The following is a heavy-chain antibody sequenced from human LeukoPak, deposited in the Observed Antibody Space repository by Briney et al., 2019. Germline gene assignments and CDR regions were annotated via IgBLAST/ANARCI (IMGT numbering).Heavy chain of an antibody. V-gene: IGHV3-23*01. CDR3: AKVFRIFGVVIIRTFDY. Sequence: GGSLRLSCAASGFTFSSYAMSWVRQAPGKGLEWVSAISGSGGSTYYADSVKGRFTISRDNSKNTLYLQMNSLRAEDTAVYYCAKVFRIFGVVIIRTFDYWGQGTLVTVSS. CDR2: ISGSGGST. J-gene: IGHJ4*02. CDR1: GFTFSSYA. D-gene: IGHD3-3*01.